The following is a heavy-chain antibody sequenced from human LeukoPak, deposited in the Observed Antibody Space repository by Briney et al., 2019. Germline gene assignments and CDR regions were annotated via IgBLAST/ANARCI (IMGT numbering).Heavy chain of an antibody. D-gene: IGHD1-1*01. CDR3: ARVPDITARPCDT. J-gene: IGHJ5*02. CDR2: ISHTGLT. Sequence: NPSETLSLTCAVYGGSFSGYYWTLIHQTPGKGLEWIGEISHTGLTGSNPSLKSRVTIFVDSSKKQFSLRMTSVTAADTGVYYCARVPDITARPCDTWGPGTLVTVSS. V-gene: IGHV4-34*01. CDR1: GGSFSGYY.